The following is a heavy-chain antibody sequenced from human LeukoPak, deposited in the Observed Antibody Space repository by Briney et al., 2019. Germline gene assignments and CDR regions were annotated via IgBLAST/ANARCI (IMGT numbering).Heavy chain of an antibody. J-gene: IGHJ4*02. Sequence: GASVKVSCKASGYTFTSYDINWVRQATGQGLEWMGWVNPNSGNTGYAQKFQGRVTITRNTSISTAYMELSSLRSEDTAVYYCARVDSGYDKGPGYWGQGTLVTVSS. CDR1: GYTFTSYD. CDR3: ARVDSGYDKGPGY. CDR2: VNPNSGNT. V-gene: IGHV1-8*03. D-gene: IGHD5-12*01.